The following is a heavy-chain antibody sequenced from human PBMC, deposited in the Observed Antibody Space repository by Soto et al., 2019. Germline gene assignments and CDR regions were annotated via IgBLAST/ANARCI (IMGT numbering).Heavy chain of an antibody. J-gene: IGHJ4*02. V-gene: IGHV3-74*01. CDR1: GFTFSSYW. Sequence: EVQLVESGGSLVQPGGSLRLSCAASGFTFSSYWLHWVRQAPGKGLVWVSRIKTDGSITDYADSVKGRFTISRDNAKDTLYLHMNSLSAEDTAVYYCAKREGNTYGLFHWGQGTLVTASS. CDR3: AKREGNTYGLFH. D-gene: IGHD5-18*01. CDR2: IKTDGSIT.